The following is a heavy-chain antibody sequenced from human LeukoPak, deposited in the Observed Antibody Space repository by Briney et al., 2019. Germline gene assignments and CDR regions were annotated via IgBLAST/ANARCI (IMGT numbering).Heavy chain of an antibody. D-gene: IGHD2-2*01. V-gene: IGHV1-18*01. J-gene: IGHJ4*02. Sequence: WASVTVSCKASGYTFTSYGISWVRQAPGQGLEWMGWISAYNGNTNYAQKLQGRVTMTTDTSTSTAYMELRSLRSDDTAVYYCARDEYCSSTSCYSTRYFDYWGQGTLVTVSS. CDR1: GYTFTSYG. CDR3: ARDEYCSSTSCYSTRYFDY. CDR2: ISAYNGNT.